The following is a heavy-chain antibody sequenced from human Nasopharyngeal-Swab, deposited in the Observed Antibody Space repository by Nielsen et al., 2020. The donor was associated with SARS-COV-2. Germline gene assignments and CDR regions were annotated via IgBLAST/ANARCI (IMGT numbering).Heavy chain of an antibody. Sequence: GGSLRLSCAASGFTFSSYSMNWVRQAPGKGLEWVSYISSSSSTIYYADSVKGRFTISRDNAKNSLYLQMNSLRDEDTAVYYCAKSGSITYYYYGMDVWGQGTTVTVSS. CDR2: ISSSSSTI. D-gene: IGHD3-10*01. J-gene: IGHJ6*02. CDR3: AKSGSITYYYYGMDV. CDR1: GFTFSSYS. V-gene: IGHV3-48*02.